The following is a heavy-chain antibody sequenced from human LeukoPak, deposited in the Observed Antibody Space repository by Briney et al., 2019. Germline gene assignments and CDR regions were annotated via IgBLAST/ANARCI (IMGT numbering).Heavy chain of an antibody. J-gene: IGHJ3*02. CDR1: GGSISSGSYY. D-gene: IGHD5-24*01. CDR3: ARGDGYNSLDAFDI. Sequence: SETLSLTCTVSGGSISSGSYYWSWIRQPAGKGLEWIGRIYTSGSTNYNPSLTSRVTISVDTSKNQFSLKLSSVTAADTAVYYCARGDGYNSLDAFDIWGQGTMVTVSS. V-gene: IGHV4-61*02. CDR2: IYTSGST.